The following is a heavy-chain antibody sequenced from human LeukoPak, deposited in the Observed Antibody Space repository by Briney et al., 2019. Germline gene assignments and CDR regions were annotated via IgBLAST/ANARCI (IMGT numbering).Heavy chain of an antibody. CDR3: ASLYYGSGSYREHDAFDI. V-gene: IGHV3-23*01. CDR2: ISGSGGST. J-gene: IGHJ3*02. D-gene: IGHD3-10*01. CDR1: GFTFSSYA. Sequence: GGSLRLSCAASGFTFSSYAMSWVRQAPGKGLEWVSAISGSGGSTYYADSLKGRFTISRDNSKNTLYLQMNSLRAEDTAVYYCASLYYGSGSYREHDAFDIWGQGTMVTVSS.